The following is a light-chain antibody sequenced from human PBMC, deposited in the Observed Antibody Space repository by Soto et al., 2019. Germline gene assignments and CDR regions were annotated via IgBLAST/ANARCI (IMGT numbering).Light chain of an antibody. CDR3: QELNSFPIA. J-gene: IGKJ5*01. CDR1: QVISSY. Sequence: DIQLSHSASFLSASAGDRVSITCRDSQVISSYLARYQQKAGRDSKLLIYAASTLQSGVPSRLSGSGSRTEFTLTFTSLQPEDFATYYCQELNSFPIAFCQGTRLEIK. V-gene: IGKV1-9*01. CDR2: AAS.